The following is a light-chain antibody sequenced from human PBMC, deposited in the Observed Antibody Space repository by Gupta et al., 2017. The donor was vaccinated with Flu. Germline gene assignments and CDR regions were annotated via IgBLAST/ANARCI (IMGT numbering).Light chain of an antibody. CDR3: MQTLQSPVA. Sequence: ISCKSSQSLLHSNGYNYLDWYVQKPGQSPQLLIYLASNRASGVPDRFIARGSGTDFTLTIRRAEAEDVGVYYCMQTLQSPVAFGQGTKVEIK. CDR2: LAS. CDR1: QSLLHSNGYNY. J-gene: IGKJ1*01. V-gene: IGKV2-28*01.